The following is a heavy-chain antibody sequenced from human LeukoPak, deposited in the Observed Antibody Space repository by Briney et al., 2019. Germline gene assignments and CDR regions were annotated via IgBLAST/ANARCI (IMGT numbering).Heavy chain of an antibody. J-gene: IGHJ4*02. CDR3: ASRILDTAMVYFDY. Sequence: ASETLSLTCAVYGGSFTGYSWGWIRQPPGKGLEWIGEINHSGSTNYNPSLKSRVTISVDTSTNQFSLKLSSVTAADTAVYYCASRILDTAMVYFDYWGQGTLVTVSS. V-gene: IGHV4-34*01. D-gene: IGHD5-18*01. CDR2: INHSGST. CDR1: GGSFTGYS.